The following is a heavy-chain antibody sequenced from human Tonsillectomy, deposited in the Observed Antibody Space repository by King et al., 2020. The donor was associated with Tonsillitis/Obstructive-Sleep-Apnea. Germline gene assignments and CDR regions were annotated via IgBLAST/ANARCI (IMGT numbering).Heavy chain of an antibody. CDR2: IFSNDEK. D-gene: IGHD6-6*01. Sequence: TLKESGPVLVKPTETLTLTCTVSGFSLSNARMGVSWIRQPPGKALEWLAHIFSNDEKSYSTSLKRRLTLSKDTSKSQVVLTMTNMDQVDTATYYCARTPIAARPWYYYYYMDVWGKGTTVTVSS. CDR3: ARTPIAARPWYYYYYMDV. V-gene: IGHV2-26*01. J-gene: IGHJ6*03. CDR1: GFSLSNARMG.